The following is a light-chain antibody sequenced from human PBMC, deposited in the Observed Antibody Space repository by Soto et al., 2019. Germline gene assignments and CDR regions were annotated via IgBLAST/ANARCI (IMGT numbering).Light chain of an antibody. V-gene: IGKV3-15*01. CDR2: AAS. CDR3: QQYNYWPGT. J-gene: IGKJ2*01. Sequence: EIVMTQSPATQSVSPGERATLSCRASQSTSSNLAWHQQKPGQAPRLLMYAASSRATVTPARFSGSGSGTEFTLTISSLQSEDLAIYYCQQYNYWPGTFGQGTKLEIK. CDR1: QSTSSN.